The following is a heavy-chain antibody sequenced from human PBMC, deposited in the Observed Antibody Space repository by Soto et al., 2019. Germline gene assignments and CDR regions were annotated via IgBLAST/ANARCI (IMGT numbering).Heavy chain of an antibody. J-gene: IGHJ4*02. Sequence: QVQLQESGPGLVKPSQSLSLTYTVSGGSISSGGYYWSCIRQHPGKGLEWIGYIYYSGSTYYNPSLKSRVTISVDTPKNQFSLKLSSVTAADTAVYYCTRDRGGGSPWYYWGQGTLVTVSS. CDR2: IYYSGST. V-gene: IGHV4-31*03. D-gene: IGHD2-15*01. CDR1: GGSISSGGYY. CDR3: TRDRGGGSPWYY.